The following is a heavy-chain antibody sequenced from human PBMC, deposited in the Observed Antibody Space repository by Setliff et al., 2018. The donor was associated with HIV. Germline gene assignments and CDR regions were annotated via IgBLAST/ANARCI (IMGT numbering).Heavy chain of an antibody. CDR2: IYSGGAK. Sequence: PGGSLRLSCTASGFTFGDFAMSWVRQAPGKGLEWVSVIYSGGAKYYADSLKGRLSISRDNSKNTVYLQINSLRAEDTAIYYCAARSSHLSIYGMDVWGQGTMVTVSS. CDR1: GFTFGDFA. D-gene: IGHD2-21*01. V-gene: IGHV3-53*01. CDR3: AARSSHLSIYGMDV. J-gene: IGHJ6*02.